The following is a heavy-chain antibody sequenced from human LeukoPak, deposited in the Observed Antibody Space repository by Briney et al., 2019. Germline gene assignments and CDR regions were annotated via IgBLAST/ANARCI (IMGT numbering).Heavy chain of an antibody. V-gene: IGHV3-49*03. Sequence: AGRSLRLPCAASGFTFSDSTMSWYRQAPGKGLEWVGFIRRKVYGGTAEYAASVKGRFTISRDDSKSIAYLQMDSLKIEDSAVYYCTRGQGLYYWGQGTLVIVSS. CDR3: TRGQGLYY. CDR2: IRRKVYGGTA. D-gene: IGHD3/OR15-3a*01. CDR1: GFTFSDST. J-gene: IGHJ4*02.